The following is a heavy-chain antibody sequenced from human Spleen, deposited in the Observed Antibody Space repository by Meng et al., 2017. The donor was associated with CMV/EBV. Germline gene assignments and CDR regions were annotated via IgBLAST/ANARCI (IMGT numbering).Heavy chain of an antibody. CDR2: ISGSGGNT. CDR1: GFNCNNHD. Sequence: LACAASGFNCNNHDMNWVRQAPGKGLEWVSGISGSGGNTYNAASVKGRFTISRDNSKKTLYLQMNRLGAEDTAIYYCAKDVGRWDTAWGQGTLVTVSS. CDR3: AKDVGRWDTA. D-gene: IGHD5-18*01. J-gene: IGHJ4*02. V-gene: IGHV3-23*01.